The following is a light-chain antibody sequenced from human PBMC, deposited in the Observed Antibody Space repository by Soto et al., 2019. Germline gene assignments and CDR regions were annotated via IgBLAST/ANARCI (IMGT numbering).Light chain of an antibody. V-gene: IGKV1-39*01. CDR2: AAS. CDR1: KRISSY. CDR3: QQSYSTPYT. Sequence: DIQMTQSPSSLSASVGDRVTITCRASKRISSYLNWYQQKPGKAPKLLIYAASSLQSGVPSRFSGSGSGTDFTLTISSLQPEDFATYYCQQSYSTPYTFGQLTKLEIK. J-gene: IGKJ2*01.